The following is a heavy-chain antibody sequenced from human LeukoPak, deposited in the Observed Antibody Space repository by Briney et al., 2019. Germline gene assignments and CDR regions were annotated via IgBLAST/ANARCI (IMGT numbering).Heavy chain of an antibody. CDR3: ASYDILTGYYSY. V-gene: IGHV1-2*02. CDR1: GYTFTGYY. CDR2: INPNSGGT. J-gene: IGHJ4*02. Sequence: ASVKVSCKTSGYTFTGYYMHWVRQAPGQGLEWMGWINPNSGGTNYAQKFQGRVTMTRDTSISTAYMELSRLRSDDTAVYYCASYDILTGYYSYWGQGTLVTVSS. D-gene: IGHD3-9*01.